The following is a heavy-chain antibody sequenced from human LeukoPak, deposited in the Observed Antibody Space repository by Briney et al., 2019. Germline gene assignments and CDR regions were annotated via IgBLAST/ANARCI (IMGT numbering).Heavy chain of an antibody. V-gene: IGHV4-39*07. D-gene: IGHD6-6*01. CDR2: IYYSGST. Sequence: KPSETLSLTCTVSGGSMNSDNYYWGWIRQSPGKGLEWIGSIYYSGSTYYNPSLKSRVTISVDTSKNQFSLKLSSVTAADTAVYYCARRSRSSSSALFDYWGQGTLVTVSS. CDR3: ARRSRSSSSALFDY. CDR1: GGSMNSDNYY. J-gene: IGHJ4*02.